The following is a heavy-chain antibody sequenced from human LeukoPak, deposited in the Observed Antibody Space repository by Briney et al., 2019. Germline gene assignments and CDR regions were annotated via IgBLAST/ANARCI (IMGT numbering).Heavy chain of an antibody. CDR2: IRYDGSNK. J-gene: IGHJ5*02. Sequence: GGSLRLSCAASGFTFSSYGMHWVRQAPGKGLEWVAFIRYDGSNKYYADSVKGRFTISRDNSKNTLYLQMNSLRAEDMAVYYCAKQGSYATYNWFDPWGQGTLVTVSS. D-gene: IGHD3-16*01. CDR3: AKQGSYATYNWFDP. CDR1: GFTFSSYG. V-gene: IGHV3-30*02.